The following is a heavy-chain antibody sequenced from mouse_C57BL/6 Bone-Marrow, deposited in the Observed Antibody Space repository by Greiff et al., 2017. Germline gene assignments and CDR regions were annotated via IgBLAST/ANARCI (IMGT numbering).Heavy chain of an antibody. CDR1: GYTFTSYW. D-gene: IGHD1-1*01. V-gene: IGHV1-74*01. CDR2: IHPSDSDT. Sequence: QVQLQQPGAELVKPGASVKVSCKASGYTFTSYWMHWVKQRPGQGLEWIGRIHPSDSDTNYNQKFKGKATLTVDKSSSTAYMQLSSLTSEASAVDYCAINGATNYYDTLYYIDYWGQGTTLTVSS. J-gene: IGHJ2*01. CDR3: AINGATNYYDTLYYIDY.